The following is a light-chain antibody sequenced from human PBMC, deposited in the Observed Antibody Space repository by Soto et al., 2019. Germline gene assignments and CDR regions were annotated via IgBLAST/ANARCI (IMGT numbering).Light chain of an antibody. Sequence: EIVLTQSPATLSVSPGERATLSCRASQSVSTNLAWYQQKPGQAPRLLIYGALSRATGIPARFSGSGSGTDFTLTISSLEPEDFAVYYCQQRSNWPPITFGQGTRLEIK. CDR2: GAL. J-gene: IGKJ5*01. V-gene: IGKV3-11*01. CDR1: QSVSTN. CDR3: QQRSNWPPIT.